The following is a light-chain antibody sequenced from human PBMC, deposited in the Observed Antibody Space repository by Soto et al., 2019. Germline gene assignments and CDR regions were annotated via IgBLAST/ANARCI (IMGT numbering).Light chain of an antibody. CDR2: VDSDGSH. V-gene: IGLV4-69*01. J-gene: IGLJ3*02. CDR1: SGHSSYA. Sequence: QAVLTQSPSASASLGASVKFTCTLSSGHSSYAIAWHQQQPEKGPRYLMKVDSDGSHIKGDGIPDRFSGSSSGAERYLTISSLQSEDEADYYCQTWGTGTWVFGGGTKLTVL. CDR3: QTWGTGTWV.